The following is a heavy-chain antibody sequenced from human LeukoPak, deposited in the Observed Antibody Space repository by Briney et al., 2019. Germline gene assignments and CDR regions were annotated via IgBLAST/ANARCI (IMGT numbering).Heavy chain of an antibody. CDR1: GGSFSGYY. D-gene: IGHD6-6*01. CDR2: ITGSGDRT. Sequence: ETLSLTCAVYGGSFSGYYWSWIRQPPGKGLEWISGITGSGDRTHYADSVKGRFTISRDNSKNTLYLQMNSLRAEDTAVYYCAKEVAARIYWGQATLVTVSS. V-gene: IGHV3-23*01. J-gene: IGHJ4*02. CDR3: AKEVAARIY.